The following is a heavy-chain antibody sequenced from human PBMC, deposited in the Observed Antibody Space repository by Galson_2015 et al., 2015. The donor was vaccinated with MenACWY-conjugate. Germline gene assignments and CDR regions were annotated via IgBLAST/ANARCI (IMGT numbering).Heavy chain of an antibody. CDR3: ARSPGGYSSEAQIDS. V-gene: IGHV4-59*01. CDR2: IYYSGST. CDR1: GGSITAYY. Sequence: SETLSLTCRVSGGSITAYYSAWIRPPPGEGLEWIGCIYYSGSTKYSPPLNSRVTISVDTSNNQFSLKLSSVTAADPAVDYCARSPGGYSSEAQIDSWGQGSLVTVSS. D-gene: IGHD5-18*01. J-gene: IGHJ4*02.